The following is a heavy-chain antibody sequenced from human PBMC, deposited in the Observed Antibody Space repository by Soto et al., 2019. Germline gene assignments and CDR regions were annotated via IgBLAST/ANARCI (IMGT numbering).Heavy chain of an antibody. V-gene: IGHV3-72*01. D-gene: IGHD3-16*01. Sequence: EVQLVESGGGLVQPGGSLRLSCAASGFTFSDHYMDWVRQAPGKGLEWVGRIKNKANFYTTDYAAAVKGRFTISRDDSKNSLSLQLSSLKSADTAVYYCVRVRLGAPTRYFDYCGQGTLVTVSS. CDR2: IKNKANFYTT. CDR3: VRVRLGAPTRYFDY. J-gene: IGHJ4*02. CDR1: GFTFSDHY.